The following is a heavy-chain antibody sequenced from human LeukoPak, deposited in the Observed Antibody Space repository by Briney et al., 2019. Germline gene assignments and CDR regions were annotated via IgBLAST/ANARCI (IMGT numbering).Heavy chain of an antibody. D-gene: IGHD1-1*01. CDR2: IYTSGST. V-gene: IGHV4-61*02. CDR1: GGSISSGSYY. CDR3: ARQRTVENDY. J-gene: IGHJ4*02. Sequence: SQTLSLTCTVSGGSISSGSYYWSWIRQPAGKGLEWIGRIYTSGSTNYNPSLKSRVTISVDKSKNQFSLKLSSVTAADTAVYYCARQRTVENDYWGQGTLVTVSS.